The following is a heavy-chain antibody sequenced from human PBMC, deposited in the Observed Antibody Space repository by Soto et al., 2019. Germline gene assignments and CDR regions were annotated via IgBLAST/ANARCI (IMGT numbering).Heavy chain of an antibody. CDR3: ARDRDGVAYGMDV. D-gene: IGHD3-3*01. V-gene: IGHV4-31*02. Sequence: PSETLSLTCTVSGGSISSGGYYWSWIRQHPGKGLEWIGYIYYSGSTYYNPSLKSRVTISVDTSKNQFSLKLSSVTAADTAVYYCARDRDGVAYGMDVWGQGTTVTV. J-gene: IGHJ6*02. CDR2: IYYSGST. CDR1: GGSISSGGYY.